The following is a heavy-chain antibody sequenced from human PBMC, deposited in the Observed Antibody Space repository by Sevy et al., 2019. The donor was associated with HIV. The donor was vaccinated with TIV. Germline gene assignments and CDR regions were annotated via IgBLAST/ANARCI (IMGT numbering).Heavy chain of an antibody. CDR3: TRDLRQQLVRSSYGMDV. CDR2: INPNSGGT. CDR1: GYTFTGYY. J-gene: IGHJ6*02. V-gene: IGHV1-2*06. D-gene: IGHD6-13*01. Sequence: ASVKVSCKASGYTFTGYYMHWVRQAPGQGLEWMGRINPNSGGTNYAQKFQGRVTMTRDTSISTAYMELSRLGSDDTAVYYGTRDLRQQLVRSSYGMDVWGQGTTVTVSS.